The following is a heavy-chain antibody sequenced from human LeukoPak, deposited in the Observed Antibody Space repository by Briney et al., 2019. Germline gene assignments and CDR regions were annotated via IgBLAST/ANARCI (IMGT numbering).Heavy chain of an antibody. J-gene: IGHJ4*02. CDR1: GFTFSSYA. V-gene: IGHV3-30-3*01. D-gene: IGHD3-22*01. CDR3: ARDFGLTYYYDTTVGLVDY. Sequence: GRSLRLSCAASGFTFSSYAMHWVRQAPGKGLEWVAVISYDESNKYYADSVKGRFTISRDNSKNTLYLQMNSLRAEDTAVYYCARDFGLTYYYDTTVGLVDYWGQGTLVTVSS. CDR2: ISYDESNK.